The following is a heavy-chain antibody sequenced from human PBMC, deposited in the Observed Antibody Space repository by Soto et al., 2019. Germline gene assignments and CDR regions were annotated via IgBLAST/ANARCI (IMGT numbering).Heavy chain of an antibody. CDR3: ARVVAGYDF. CDR1: AYTFSDYY. D-gene: IGHD6-19*01. Sequence: SGKVSCKASAYTFSDYYIHWVRQAPGQGLVWMAWINPNSGAADSAQKFQGRVTMTRDTSISTAYMELSRLRSDDTAVYYCARVVAGYDFWGQGTLVTGSS. V-gene: IGHV1-2*02. CDR2: INPNSGAA. J-gene: IGHJ4*02.